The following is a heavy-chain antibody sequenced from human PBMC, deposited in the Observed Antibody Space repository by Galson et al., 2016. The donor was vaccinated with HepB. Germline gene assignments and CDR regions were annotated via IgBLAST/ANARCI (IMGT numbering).Heavy chain of an antibody. D-gene: IGHD5-24*01. CDR1: GFTFSTYA. V-gene: IGHV3-30-3*01. Sequence: SLRLSCAASGFTFSTYAMHWVRQAPGKGLEWVAVISYDGSHKHYRDSVKGRLTISRDNSKNTLYLQMNSLRREDTAVYYCARPRRWPQYYYGLDVWGQGTTVTVSS. J-gene: IGHJ6*02. CDR3: ARPRRWPQYYYGLDV. CDR2: ISYDGSHK.